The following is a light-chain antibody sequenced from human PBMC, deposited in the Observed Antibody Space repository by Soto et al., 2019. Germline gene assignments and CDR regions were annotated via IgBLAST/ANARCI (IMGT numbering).Light chain of an antibody. CDR1: QSITTY. CDR2: AAS. Sequence: DIQMTQSPSSLSASVGDRVTITCRASQSITTYLNWYRQKPGKAPKLLIYAASSLQSGVPSRFSGSGSETEFTLSTSSLQPEDFATYFCQHIYSAPLTVGGGTKVDSK. CDR3: QHIYSAPLT. J-gene: IGKJ4*01. V-gene: IGKV1-39*01.